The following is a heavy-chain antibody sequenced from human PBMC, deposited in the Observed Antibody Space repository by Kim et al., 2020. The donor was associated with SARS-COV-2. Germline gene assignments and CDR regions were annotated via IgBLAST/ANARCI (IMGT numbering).Heavy chain of an antibody. CDR1: GGSFSGYY. J-gene: IGHJ5*02. V-gene: IGHV4-34*01. D-gene: IGHD1-26*01. CDR2: INHSGST. CDR3: ARALPLAVVNRRGRGSQNWFDP. Sequence: SETLSLTCAVYGGSFSGYYWSWVRQPPGKGLEWIGEINHSGSTNYNPSLKSRVTISVDTSKNQFSLKLSSVTAADTAVYYCARALPLAVVNRRGRGSQNWFDPWGQGTLVTVSS.